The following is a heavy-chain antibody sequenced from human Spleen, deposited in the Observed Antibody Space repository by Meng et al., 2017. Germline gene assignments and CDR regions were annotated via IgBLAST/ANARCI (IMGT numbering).Heavy chain of an antibody. CDR2: INHSGST. V-gene: IGHV4-34*01. J-gene: IGHJ4*02. Sequence: VQRQGAGPGLVKPSGTLSLTCVVSGGSFSDYYWSWIRQPPGKGLEWIGEINHSGSTNYNPSLESRATISVDTSQNNLSLKLSSVTAADSAVYYCARGPTTMAHDFDYWGQGTLVTVSS. CDR1: GGSFSDYY. D-gene: IGHD4-11*01. CDR3: ARGPTTMAHDFDY.